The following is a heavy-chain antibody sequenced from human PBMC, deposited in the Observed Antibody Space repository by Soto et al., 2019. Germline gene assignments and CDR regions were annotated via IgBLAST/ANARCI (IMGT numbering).Heavy chain of an antibody. D-gene: IGHD3-16*01. J-gene: IGHJ3*02. CDR1: GYSFTSYW. V-gene: IGHV5-51*01. Sequence: PGESLKISCKGSGYSFTSYWIGWVRQMPGKGLEWMGIIYPGDSDTRYSPSFQGQVTISADKPISTAYLQWSSLKASDTAMYYCARHAPIMITFGGVTNGAFDIWGQGTMVTVSS. CDR2: IYPGDSDT. CDR3: ARHAPIMITFGGVTNGAFDI.